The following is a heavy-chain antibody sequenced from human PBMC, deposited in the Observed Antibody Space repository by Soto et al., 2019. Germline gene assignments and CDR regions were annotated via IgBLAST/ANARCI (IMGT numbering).Heavy chain of an antibody. Sequence: EVHLVQAGGGLVPPGGSLGLSCAASGFTFSTYSMNWVRQAPGKGLEWISFISSSSNTRYYADSVKGRFTISRDNAKNSLYLKMNSRREKDTAVYFCAREGGPHVKQWLAPFDSWGQGALVTVSS. CDR1: GFTFSTYS. V-gene: IGHV3-48*02. D-gene: IGHD6-19*01. CDR3: AREGGPHVKQWLAPFDS. CDR2: ISSSSNTR. J-gene: IGHJ4*02.